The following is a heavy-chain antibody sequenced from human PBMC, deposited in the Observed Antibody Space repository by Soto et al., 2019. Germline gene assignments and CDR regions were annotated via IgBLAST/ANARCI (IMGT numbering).Heavy chain of an antibody. Sequence: GGSLRLSCAASGFTFSSYAMSWVRQAPGKGLEWVSAISGSGGSTYYADSVKGRFTISRENSKNTLYLQMNSLRAEDTAVYYCAKPPNRVDPGGFGYYYYYGMDVWGQGTTVTVSS. D-gene: IGHD3-16*01. J-gene: IGHJ6*02. CDR1: GFTFSSYA. CDR2: ISGSGGST. V-gene: IGHV3-23*01. CDR3: AKPPNRVDPGGFGYYYYYGMDV.